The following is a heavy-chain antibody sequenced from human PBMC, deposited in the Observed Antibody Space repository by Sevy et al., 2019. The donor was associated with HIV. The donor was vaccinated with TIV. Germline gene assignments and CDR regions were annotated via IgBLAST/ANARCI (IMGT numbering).Heavy chain of an antibody. Sequence: GGSLRLSCIASGSTVNPYAMSWVLQAPGKGLEWVAVINNSGGSTDYADSVRGRFSISRDNPNVYLEMNSLRVEDTAVYYCVKERVGYISSWYYFDYWGQGTLVTVSS. CDR2: INNSGGST. CDR1: GSTVNPYA. CDR3: VKERVGYISSWYYFDY. J-gene: IGHJ4*02. D-gene: IGHD6-13*01. V-gene: IGHV3-23*01.